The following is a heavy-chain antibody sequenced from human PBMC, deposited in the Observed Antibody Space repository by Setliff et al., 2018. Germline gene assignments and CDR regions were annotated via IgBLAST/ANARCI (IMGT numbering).Heavy chain of an antibody. Sequence: GGSLRLSCAASGFTFSSYTMNWVRQAPGKGLEWVSSISSSSSYIYYADSVKGRFTIFRDNAKNSLYLQMNSLRAEDTAVYYCARGEDYYDSSGLLAAVAFDIWGQGTMVTVSS. J-gene: IGHJ3*02. CDR3: ARGEDYYDSSGLLAAVAFDI. V-gene: IGHV3-21*01. CDR2: ISSSSSYI. D-gene: IGHD3-22*01. CDR1: GFTFSSYT.